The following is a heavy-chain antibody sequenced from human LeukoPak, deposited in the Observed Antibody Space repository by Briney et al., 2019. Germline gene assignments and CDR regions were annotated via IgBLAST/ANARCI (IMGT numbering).Heavy chain of an antibody. CDR2: INHSEST. J-gene: IGHJ4*02. V-gene: IGHV4-34*01. CDR1: GGSFSGYY. Sequence: TSETLSLTCAVYGGSFSGYYWSWIRQPPGKGLEWIGEINHSESTNYNPSLKSRVTISVDTSKNQFSLKLSSVTAADTAVYYCARGGGYYDSSGNFDYWGQGTLVTVSS. D-gene: IGHD3-22*01. CDR3: ARGGGYYDSSGNFDY.